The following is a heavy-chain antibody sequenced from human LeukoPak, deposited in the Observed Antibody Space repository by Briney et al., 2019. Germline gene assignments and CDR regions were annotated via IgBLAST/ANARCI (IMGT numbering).Heavy chain of an antibody. V-gene: IGHV3-30*03. CDR1: GFTFSSYG. D-gene: IGHD2-2*01. J-gene: IGHJ3*02. CDR2: ISYDGSNK. Sequence: PGRSLRLSCAASGFTFSSYGMHWVRQAPGKGLEWVAVISYDGSNKYYADSVKGRFTISRDNSENTLYLQMNSLRAEDTAVYYCARRDCSSTSCYRGAFDIWGQGTMVTVSS. CDR3: ARRDCSSTSCYRGAFDI.